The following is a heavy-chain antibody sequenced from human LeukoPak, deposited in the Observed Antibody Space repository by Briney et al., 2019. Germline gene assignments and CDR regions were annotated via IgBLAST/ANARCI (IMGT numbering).Heavy chain of an antibody. CDR2: ISYDGGST. J-gene: IGHJ4*02. CDR1: GFTFSNYA. CDR3: VKDDYGAVY. Sequence: GGSLRLSCSASGFTFSNYAMHWVRQAPGKGLEYLSGISYDGGSTYYADSVKGRFTISRDNSKNTLYLQMSSLRVEDTAVYYCVKDDYGAVYWGQGTLVSVSS. V-gene: IGHV3-64D*09. D-gene: IGHD4-17*01.